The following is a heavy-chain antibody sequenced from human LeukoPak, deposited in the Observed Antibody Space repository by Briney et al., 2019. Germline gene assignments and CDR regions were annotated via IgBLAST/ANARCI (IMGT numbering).Heavy chain of an antibody. CDR2: ISSSGSST. CDR1: GFSFSTST. D-gene: IGHD3-10*01. J-gene: IGHJ3*02. Sequence: PGGSLRLSCAASGFSFSTSTMNWVRQAPGRGLEWVSSISSSGSSTYYADSVKGRFTISGDNAKNSLYLQINSLRAEDTALYYCARDSYWLGGTIGAFDIWGQGTMVTVSS. CDR3: ARDSYWLGGTIGAFDI. V-gene: IGHV3-21*01.